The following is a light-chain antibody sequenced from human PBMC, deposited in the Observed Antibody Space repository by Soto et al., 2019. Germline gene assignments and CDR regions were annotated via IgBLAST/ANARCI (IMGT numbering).Light chain of an antibody. CDR3: GSYTTSSTSNGV. Sequence: QSALTQPASVSGSPGQSITISCTGTSSDLGGYKYVSWYQQHPGKAPKLMIFEVSNRPSGVSNRFSGSKSGNTASLTISGLQAEDEADYYCGSYTTSSTSNGVFGGGTKVTVL. J-gene: IGLJ3*02. CDR2: EVS. V-gene: IGLV2-14*01. CDR1: SSDLGGYKY.